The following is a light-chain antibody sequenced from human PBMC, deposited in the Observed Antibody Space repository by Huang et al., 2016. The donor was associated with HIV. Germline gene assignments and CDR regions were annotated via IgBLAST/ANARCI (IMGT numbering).Light chain of an antibody. Sequence: DIVMTQSPATLSVSPGERATLSCRASQSVSSNLAWYQQKPGQAPRLLIYGASTSATGIPARFSGSGSGTEFTLTISSLQSEDFAVYYCQQYNNWQYTFGQGTKLEIK. CDR1: QSVSSN. CDR3: QQYNNWQYT. V-gene: IGKV3-15*01. J-gene: IGKJ2*01. CDR2: GAS.